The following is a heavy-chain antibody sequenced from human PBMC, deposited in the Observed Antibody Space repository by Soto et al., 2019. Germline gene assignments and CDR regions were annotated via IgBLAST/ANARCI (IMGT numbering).Heavy chain of an antibody. Sequence: PSETFSLSFTVSGGSINSYYWTWIRQPPGRVLEWIGYIYYTGSTSYNPCLRSRVTISVDRYKNQFSLKLGSVTAADTALYYFERAQGHAYKRAGFGYWGRGIFVTVSS. V-gene: IGHV4-59*01. CDR1: GGSINSYY. CDR2: IYYTGST. CDR3: ERAQGHAYKRAGFGY. J-gene: IGHJ4*02. D-gene: IGHD1-1*01.